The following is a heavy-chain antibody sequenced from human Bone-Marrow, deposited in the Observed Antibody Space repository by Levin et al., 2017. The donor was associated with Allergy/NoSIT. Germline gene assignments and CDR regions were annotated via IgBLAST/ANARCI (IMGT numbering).Heavy chain of an antibody. D-gene: IGHD3-3*01. J-gene: IGHJ6*03. V-gene: IGHV1-69*06. CDR1: GGTFSGYA. CDR3: ARGFLQYLVGYSYYYMDV. CDR2: IIPIVGTA. Sequence: SVKVSCKASGGTFSGYAISWVRQAPGQGLEWMGGIIPIVGTAKYAQSFQGRVSITADKSTSTAYMELSSLRSEDTAVYYCARGFLQYLVGYSYYYMDVWGKGTTVTVSS.